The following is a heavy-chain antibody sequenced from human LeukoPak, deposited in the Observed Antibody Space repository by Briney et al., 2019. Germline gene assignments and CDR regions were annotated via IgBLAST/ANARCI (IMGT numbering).Heavy chain of an antibody. CDR2: IWYDGSNK. J-gene: IGHJ6*03. Sequence: PGRSLRLSCAASGFTFSSYGMHWVRQAPGKGLEWVAVIWYDGSNKYYADSVKGRFTISRDNSKNTLYLQMNSLRAEDAAVYYCAKGPRGSYSRDYYYYMDVWGKGTTVTVSS. V-gene: IGHV3-33*06. D-gene: IGHD1-26*01. CDR1: GFTFSSYG. CDR3: AKGPRGSYSRDYYYYMDV.